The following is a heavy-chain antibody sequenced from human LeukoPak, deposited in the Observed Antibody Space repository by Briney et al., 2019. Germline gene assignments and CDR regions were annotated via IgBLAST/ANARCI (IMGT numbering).Heavy chain of an antibody. CDR3: AAHTYYYSSGTFAY. Sequence: ASVKVSCKASGYTFTSYDINWVRQATGQGPEWMGWMNPSSGNTGYAQRFQGRVTMTRDTSTNTAYLELSSLRSDDTAVYYCAAHTYYYSSGTFAYWGQGTLVTVSS. D-gene: IGHD3-10*01. J-gene: IGHJ4*02. CDR2: MNPSSGNT. CDR1: GYTFTSYD. V-gene: IGHV1-8*01.